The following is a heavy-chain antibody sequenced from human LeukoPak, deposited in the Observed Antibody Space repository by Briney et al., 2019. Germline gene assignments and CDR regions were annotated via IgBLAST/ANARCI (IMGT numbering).Heavy chain of an antibody. D-gene: IGHD2-15*01. J-gene: IGHJ4*02. CDR3: ARMRRYCSGGSCSKTLDY. CDR2: INSDGIAT. Sequence: GGSLRLSCAASGFTFSSYWMHWVRQAPGKGLVRVSRINSDGIATSYADSVKGRFTISRDNAKNTLYLRMNSLRAEDTAVYFCARMRRYCSGGSCSKTLDYWGQGTLVTVSS. V-gene: IGHV3-74*01. CDR1: GFTFSSYW.